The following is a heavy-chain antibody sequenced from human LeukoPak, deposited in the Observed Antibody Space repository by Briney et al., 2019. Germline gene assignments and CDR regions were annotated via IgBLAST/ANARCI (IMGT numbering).Heavy chain of an antibody. CDR2: ISGSGGST. V-gene: IGHV3-23*01. CDR1: GFTFSSYA. CDR3: AGASSWRGYFDY. D-gene: IGHD6-13*01. Sequence: GGSLRLSCAASGFTFSSYAMSWVRQAPGKGLEWVSAISGSGGSTYYADSVKGRFTISRDNSKNTLYLQMNSLRAEDTAVYYCAGASSWRGYFDYWGQGTLVTVSS. J-gene: IGHJ4*02.